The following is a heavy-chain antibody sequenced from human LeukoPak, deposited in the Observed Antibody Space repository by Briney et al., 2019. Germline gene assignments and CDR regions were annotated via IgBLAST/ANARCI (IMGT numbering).Heavy chain of an antibody. CDR3: ARVFTMVRGAFDP. V-gene: IGHV1-69*13. CDR2: IIPILGTA. J-gene: IGHJ5*02. Sequence: SVKVSCKASGGTFSSYAISWVRQAPGQGLEWMGGIIPILGTANYAQKFQGRVTITADGSTSTAYMELSSLRSEDTAVYYCARVFTMVRGAFDPWGQGTLVTVSS. CDR1: GGTFSSYA. D-gene: IGHD3-10*01.